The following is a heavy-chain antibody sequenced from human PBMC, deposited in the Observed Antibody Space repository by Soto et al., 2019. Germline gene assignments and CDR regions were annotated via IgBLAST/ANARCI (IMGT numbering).Heavy chain of an antibody. CDR3: ARRYGRNFDY. Sequence: QVQLQQWGAGLLKPSETLSLTCAVYGGSFSGYYWSWIRQPPGKGLEWIGEINHSGSTNYNPSLKSRVTISVYTSNNQFSLKLSSVTAADTAVYYCARRYGRNFDYWGQGTLVTVSS. CDR2: INHSGST. V-gene: IGHV4-34*01. D-gene: IGHD5-18*01. J-gene: IGHJ4*02. CDR1: GGSFSGYY.